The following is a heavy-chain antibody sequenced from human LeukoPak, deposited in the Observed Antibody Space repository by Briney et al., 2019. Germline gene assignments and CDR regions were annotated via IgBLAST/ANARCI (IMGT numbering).Heavy chain of an antibody. Sequence: GGSLRLSCAASGFTFSSYGMHWVRQAPGKGLEWVAFIRYDGSNKYYADSVKGRFTISRDNSKNTLYLQMNSLRAEDTAVYYCAKDRLKYYYDSSGNHAFDIWGQRTMVTVSS. CDR3: AKDRLKYYYDSSGNHAFDI. J-gene: IGHJ3*02. CDR1: GFTFSSYG. V-gene: IGHV3-30*02. CDR2: IRYDGSNK. D-gene: IGHD3-22*01.